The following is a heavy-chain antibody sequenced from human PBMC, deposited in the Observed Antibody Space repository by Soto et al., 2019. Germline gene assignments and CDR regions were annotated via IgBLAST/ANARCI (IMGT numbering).Heavy chain of an antibody. Sequence: QVKLQESGPGLVKPSGTLSLTCAVSGGSISSSNWWSWVRQPPGKGLEWIGEIYHSGSTNYNPSLKSRVTIPVDKSKNQIYLKLSSVTAADTAVYYCAREAYSSSWYYVDYWGQGTLVTVYS. CDR1: GGSISSSNW. CDR3: AREAYSSSWYYVDY. J-gene: IGHJ4*02. V-gene: IGHV4-4*02. D-gene: IGHD6-13*01. CDR2: IYHSGST.